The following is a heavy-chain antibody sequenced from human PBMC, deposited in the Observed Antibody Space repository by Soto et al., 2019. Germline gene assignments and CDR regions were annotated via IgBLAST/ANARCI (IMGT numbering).Heavy chain of an antibody. CDR1: GDSVSSNSAA. Sequence: KQSQTLSLTCAISGDSVSSNSAAWNWIRQSPSRGLEWLGRTYYRSKWYNDYAVSVKSRITINPDTSKNQFSLQLNSVTPEDTAVYYCASSHPARGRYSSSWYEPWYFQHWGQGTLVTVSS. J-gene: IGHJ1*01. D-gene: IGHD6-13*01. V-gene: IGHV6-1*01. CDR3: ASSHPARGRYSSSWYEPWYFQH. CDR2: TYYRSKWYN.